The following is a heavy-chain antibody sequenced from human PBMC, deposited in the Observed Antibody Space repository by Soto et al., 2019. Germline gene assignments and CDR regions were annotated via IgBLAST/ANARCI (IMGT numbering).Heavy chain of an antibody. CDR1: GFSLSTGGVG. CDR3: AHSRCGGDCLQSYSSHYYYGMDV. D-gene: IGHD2-21*02. J-gene: IGHJ6*02. V-gene: IGHV2-5*02. Sequence: QITLKESGPTLVKPTQTLTLTCTFSGFSLSTGGVGVGWIRQPPGEALEWLALIYWDNDKRYSPSLKSRLTITKDASKNQMVLTMTNMDPVDTATYYCAHSRCGGDCLQSYSSHYYYGMDVWGQGTTVTVSS. CDR2: IYWDNDK.